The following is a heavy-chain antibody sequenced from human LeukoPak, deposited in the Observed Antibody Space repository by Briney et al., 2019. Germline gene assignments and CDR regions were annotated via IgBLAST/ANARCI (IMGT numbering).Heavy chain of an antibody. Sequence: ASVKVSCKASGGTFSSYAISWVRQAPGQGLEWMGGIIPIFGTANYAQKFQGRVTITADESTSTAYMELSSLRSEDTAVYYCAREPYSSSLPAGWGQGTLVTVSS. D-gene: IGHD6-13*01. CDR2: IIPIFGTA. CDR3: AREPYSSSLPAG. CDR1: GGTFSSYA. V-gene: IGHV1-69*01. J-gene: IGHJ4*02.